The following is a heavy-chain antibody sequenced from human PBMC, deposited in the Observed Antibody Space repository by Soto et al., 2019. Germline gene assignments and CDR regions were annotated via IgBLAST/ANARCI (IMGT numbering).Heavy chain of an antibody. CDR2: TYYRSKWYN. D-gene: IGHD6-19*01. CDR3: ARDHDHSSGWYGIDF. CDR1: GDSVSGKSAA. Sequence: TLSLTCAISGDSVSGKSAAWNWIRQSPSRGLEWLGRTYYRSKWYNEYALSVKSRISIKPDTSKNHFSLQLDSVTPDDTAVYYCARDHDHSSGWYGIDFWGQGTRVTVSS. J-gene: IGHJ4*02. V-gene: IGHV6-1*01.